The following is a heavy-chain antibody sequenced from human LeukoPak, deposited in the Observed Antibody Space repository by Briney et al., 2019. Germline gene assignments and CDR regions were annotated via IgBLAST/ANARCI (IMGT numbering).Heavy chain of an antibody. J-gene: IGHJ6*04. Sequence: GGSLSLSCAASGFTFSSYGMSWVRQAPGKGLEWVSAISGSGGSTYYADSVKGRFTISRDNAKNSLYLQMNSLRAEDTAVYYCAELGITMIGGVWGKGTTVTISS. V-gene: IGHV3-23*01. CDR3: AELGITMIGGV. CDR2: ISGSGGST. D-gene: IGHD3-10*02. CDR1: GFTFSSYG.